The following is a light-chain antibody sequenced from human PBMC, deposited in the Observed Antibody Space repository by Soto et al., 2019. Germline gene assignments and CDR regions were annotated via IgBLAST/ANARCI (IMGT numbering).Light chain of an antibody. V-gene: IGKV3-20*01. CDR3: QQYGSSLLT. J-gene: IGKJ4*01. CDR2: GAS. Sequence: EIVLTQSPGTLSLSPGERATLSCRASQSVSSSYLAWYQQKPGQAPRLLIYGASSRATGIPDRFSGSGSGTDFTLTISRLEPEDFAVYYCQQYGSSLLTFGGGTKVEFK. CDR1: QSVSSSY.